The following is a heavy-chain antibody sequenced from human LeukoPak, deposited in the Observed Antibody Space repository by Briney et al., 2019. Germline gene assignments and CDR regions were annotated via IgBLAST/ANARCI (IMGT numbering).Heavy chain of an antibody. J-gene: IGHJ3*02. D-gene: IGHD5-18*01. CDR3: ARQLDTAMIPYDAFDI. V-gene: IGHV5-51*01. Sequence: GESLKISCKGSGYSFTSYWIGWVRQMPGKGLEWMGIIYPGDSDTRYSPSFQGQVTISADKSISTAYLQWSSLKASDTAMYYCARQLDTAMIPYDAFDIWGQGTMVTVSS. CDR1: GYSFTSYW. CDR2: IYPGDSDT.